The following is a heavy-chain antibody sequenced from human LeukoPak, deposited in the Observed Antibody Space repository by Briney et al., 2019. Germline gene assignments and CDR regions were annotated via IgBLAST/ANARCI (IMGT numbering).Heavy chain of an antibody. Sequence: GGSLRLSCAASGFTFSSYAMHWVRQAPGKGLEWGAVISYDGSNKYYADSVKGRFTISRDNSMNTLYLKMNSLRAEDTAVYYCARDRGGHRKYYFDYWGQGTLVTVSS. CDR1: GFTFSSYA. D-gene: IGHD2-15*01. J-gene: IGHJ4*02. CDR3: ARDRGGHRKYYFDY. CDR2: ISYDGSNK. V-gene: IGHV3-30-3*01.